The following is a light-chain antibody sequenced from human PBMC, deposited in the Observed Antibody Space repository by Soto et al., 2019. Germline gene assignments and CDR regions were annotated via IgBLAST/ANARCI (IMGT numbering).Light chain of an antibody. CDR1: SIDMGSDNL. CDR3: CSYASTYV. V-gene: IGLV2-23*02. Sequence: QSALTQPASVSGSPGQSITISCTGSSIDMGSDNLVSWYQQLPGKAPKLMIYEVSKRPSGASNRFSGSKSGNTASLTISGLQAEDEADYYCCSYASTYVFGSGTKLTVL. CDR2: EVS. J-gene: IGLJ1*01.